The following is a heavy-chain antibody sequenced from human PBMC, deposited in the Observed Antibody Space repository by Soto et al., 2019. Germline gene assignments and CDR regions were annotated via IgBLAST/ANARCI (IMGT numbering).Heavy chain of an antibody. D-gene: IGHD2-15*01. CDR3: ARGESGIEVVAATVFCPSGRFDP. J-gene: IGHJ5*02. CDR2: INHSGST. CDR1: GGSFSGYY. V-gene: IGHV4-34*01. Sequence: QVQLQQWGAGLLKPSETLSLTCAVYGGSFSGYYWSWIRQPPGKGLEWIGEINHSGSTNYNPSLKSGVTRSVDTSKNQFSLKLSSVTAADTAVYYCARGESGIEVVAATVFCPSGRFDPWGQGTLVTVSS.